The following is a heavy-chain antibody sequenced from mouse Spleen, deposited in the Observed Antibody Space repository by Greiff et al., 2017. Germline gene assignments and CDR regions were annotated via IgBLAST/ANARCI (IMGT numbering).Heavy chain of an antibody. Sequence: VQLQQSGPGLVQPSQSLSITCTVSGFSLTSYGVHWVRQSPGKGLEWLGVIWSGGSTDYNAAFISRLSISKDNSKSQVFFKMNSLQADDTAIYYCARYDYDGRYYAMDYWGQGTSVTVSS. CDR1: GFSLTSYG. CDR2: IWSGGST. D-gene: IGHD2-4*01. V-gene: IGHV2-2*01. J-gene: IGHJ4*01. CDR3: ARYDYDGRYYAMDY.